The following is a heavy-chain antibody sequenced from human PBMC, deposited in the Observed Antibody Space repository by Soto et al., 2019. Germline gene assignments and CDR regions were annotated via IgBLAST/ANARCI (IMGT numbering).Heavy chain of an antibody. J-gene: IGHJ4*02. V-gene: IGHV4-39*02. CDR2: VDPSGNT. D-gene: IGHD2-8*01. CDR3: TTGVDAWNTVL. Sequence: QLQLQESGPGLVKPSETLSLTCTVSGGSFSSSPGYYWGWMRQPPGKGLEWLGTVDPSGNTYYNPSIKRLVTISKDPSMNHLPLQLTSVTAADPAIYYCTTGVDAWNTVLGGQGTLVTASS. CDR1: GGSFSSSPGYY.